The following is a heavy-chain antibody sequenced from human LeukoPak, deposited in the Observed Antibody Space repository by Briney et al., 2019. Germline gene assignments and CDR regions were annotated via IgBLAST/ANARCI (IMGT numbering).Heavy chain of an antibody. CDR3: ATHRQIQVPLEF. CDR1: GFTFSDFP. CDR2: IFPSSVEI. V-gene: IGHV3-23*01. J-gene: IGHJ4*02. D-gene: IGHD5-18*01. Sequence: GGSLRLSCAASGFTFSDFPMIWVRQAPGKGLEWVSTIFPSSVEIHYADSVKGRFTISRDNSRSTLSLQMDSLRAEDTATYYCATHRQIQVPLEFWGQGTLVTVSS.